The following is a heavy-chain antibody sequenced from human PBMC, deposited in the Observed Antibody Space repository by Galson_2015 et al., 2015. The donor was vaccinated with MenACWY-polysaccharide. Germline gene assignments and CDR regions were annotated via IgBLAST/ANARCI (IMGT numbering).Heavy chain of an antibody. V-gene: IGHV3-21*01. J-gene: IGHJ4*02. Sequence: SLRLSCAASGFTFSSYSMNWVRQAPGKGLEWVSSISSSSSYIYYADSVKGRFTISRDNAKNSLYLQMNSLRAEDTAVYYCARAPQAVAGSDYWGQGALVTVSS. D-gene: IGHD6-19*01. CDR3: ARAPQAVAGSDY. CDR1: GFTFSSYS. CDR2: ISSSSSYI.